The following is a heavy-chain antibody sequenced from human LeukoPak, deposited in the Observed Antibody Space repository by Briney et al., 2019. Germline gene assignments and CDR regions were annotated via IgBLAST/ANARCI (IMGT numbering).Heavy chain of an antibody. CDR3: AHPISFDSSGYYLDY. CDR2: IRYDGSNK. V-gene: IGHV3-30*02. CDR1: GFTFSSYG. D-gene: IGHD3-22*01. Sequence: PGGSLRLSCAASGFTFSSYGMHWVRQAPGKGLEWVAFIRYDGSNKYYADSVKGRFTISRDNSKNTLYLQMNSLRAEDTAVYYCAHPISFDSSGYYLDYWGQGTLVTVSS. J-gene: IGHJ4*02.